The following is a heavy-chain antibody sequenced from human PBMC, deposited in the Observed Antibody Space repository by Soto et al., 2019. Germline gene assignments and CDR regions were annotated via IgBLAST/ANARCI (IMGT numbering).Heavy chain of an antibody. D-gene: IGHD3-10*01. V-gene: IGHV4-59*08. CDR1: GGSISSFY. Sequence: PSETLSLTCTVSGGSISSFYWSWIRQPPGKGLEWIGYIYYSGSTNYNPSLKSRVTISVDTSKNQFSLKLSSVTAADTAVYYCARVRRGLVYGSGSYYKYFDYWGQGTLVTVSS. CDR3: ARVRRGLVYGSGSYYKYFDY. CDR2: IYYSGST. J-gene: IGHJ4*02.